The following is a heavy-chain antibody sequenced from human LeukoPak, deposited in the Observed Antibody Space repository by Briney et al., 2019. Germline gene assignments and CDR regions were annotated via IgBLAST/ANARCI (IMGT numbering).Heavy chain of an antibody. V-gene: IGHV3-48*01. J-gene: IGHJ4*02. CDR1: GFTFSTYS. CDR3: ARFTRLDY. Sequence: PGGSLRLSCAVSGFTFSTYSMNWVRQAPGKGLEWISFIRHDSSDIYYADSVKGRFTISRDNARDSLYLQMNSLRAEDTAVYYCARFTRLDYWGQGTLVTVSS. CDR2: IRHDSSDI. D-gene: IGHD2-2*01.